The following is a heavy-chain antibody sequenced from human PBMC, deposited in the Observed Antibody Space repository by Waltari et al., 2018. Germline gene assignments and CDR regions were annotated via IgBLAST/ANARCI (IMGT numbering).Heavy chain of an antibody. D-gene: IGHD3-22*01. V-gene: IGHV1-69*05. CDR3: ATDLIVVTPGDAFDI. Sequence: QVQLVQSGAEVKKPGSSVKVSCKASGGTFSSYAISWVRQAPGQGLEWLEWILPIFGTADYEQKFEGRVTSTTDESTSTADMERSRLRSEDTVVYYCATDLIVVTPGDAFDIWGQGTMVTVSS. CDR2: ILPIFGTA. J-gene: IGHJ3*02. CDR1: GGTFSSYA.